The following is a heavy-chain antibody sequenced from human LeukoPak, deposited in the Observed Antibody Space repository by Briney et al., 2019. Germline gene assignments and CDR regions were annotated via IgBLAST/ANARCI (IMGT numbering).Heavy chain of an antibody. CDR3: AYSIDFQQH. J-gene: IGHJ1*01. V-gene: IGHV4-34*01. CDR1: GGSFSSYY. Sequence: SETLSLTCAVYGGSFSSYYWSWIRQPPGKGLEWIGEINHGGSTNYNPSLKSRVTISVDTSKNQFSLKLSSVIAADTAVYHCAYSIDFQQHLGQGTLVTVSS. CDR2: INHGGST. D-gene: IGHD1-26*01.